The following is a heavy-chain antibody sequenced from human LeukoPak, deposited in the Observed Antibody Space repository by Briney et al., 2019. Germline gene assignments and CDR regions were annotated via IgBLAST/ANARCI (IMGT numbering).Heavy chain of an antibody. Sequence: ASVKVSCKVSGYTLTELSMHWVRQAPGKGLEWMGGFDPEDGETIYAQKFQGRVTMTRDTSTSTVYMELSSLRSEDTAVYYCAREGGTYGDYGGYFDYWGQGTLVTVSS. CDR3: AREGGTYGDYGGYFDY. V-gene: IGHV1-24*01. CDR2: FDPEDGET. CDR1: GYTLTELS. D-gene: IGHD4-17*01. J-gene: IGHJ4*02.